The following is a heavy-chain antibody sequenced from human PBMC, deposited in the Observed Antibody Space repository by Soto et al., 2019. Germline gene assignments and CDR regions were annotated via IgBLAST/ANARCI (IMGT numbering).Heavy chain of an antibody. V-gene: IGHV5-51*01. Sequence: GESLRICCQGAAYTFTDCWSGCMSPMPLKGLEWMGIIIAGDSNTSYRRSFQGKVTLSADKSLSTAYLKWSSLKTSDTAVFFCARVVSRGSASPVMDVWGQGTTVTVSS. J-gene: IGHJ6*02. CDR1: AYTFTDCW. CDR3: ARVVSRGSASPVMDV. D-gene: IGHD6-19*01. CDR2: IIAGDSNT.